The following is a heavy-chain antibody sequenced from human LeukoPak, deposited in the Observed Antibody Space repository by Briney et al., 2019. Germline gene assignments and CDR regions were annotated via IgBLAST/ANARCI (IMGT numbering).Heavy chain of an antibody. D-gene: IGHD1-26*01. Sequence: GESLKISCKGSGYSFTNYQIGWVRQMPGKGLECMGIIYPGDSDTKYSPSFQGQVTISADKSISTAYLQWSSLKASDTAMYYCARFLSGNYSDCWGQGTLVTVSS. CDR2: IYPGDSDT. J-gene: IGHJ4*02. CDR1: GYSFTNYQ. CDR3: ARFLSGNYSDC. V-gene: IGHV5-51*01.